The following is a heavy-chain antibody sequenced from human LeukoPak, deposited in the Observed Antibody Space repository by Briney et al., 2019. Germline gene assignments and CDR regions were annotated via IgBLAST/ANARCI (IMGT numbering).Heavy chain of an antibody. CDR1: GGSISSYY. D-gene: IGHD3-22*01. Sequence: SETLSLTCTVSGGSISSYYWSWIRQPAGKGLEWIGRIYTSGSTNYNPSLKSRVTISVDTSKNQFSLKLSSVTAADTAVYYCARSDYYDSSGYYLDSPDNAFDIWGQGTMVTVSS. CDR3: ARSDYYDSSGYYLDSPDNAFDI. J-gene: IGHJ3*02. V-gene: IGHV4-4*07. CDR2: IYTSGST.